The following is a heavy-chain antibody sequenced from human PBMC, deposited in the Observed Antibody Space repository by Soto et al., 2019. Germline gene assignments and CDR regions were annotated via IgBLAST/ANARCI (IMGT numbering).Heavy chain of an antibody. Sequence: SETLSLTCTVSGGSISSSSYYWGWIRQPPGKGLEWIGSIYYSGSTYYNPSLKSRVTISVDTSKNQFSLKLSSVTAADTAVYYCARQYGSGSYYRDYYYYGMDVWGKGTTVTVSS. D-gene: IGHD3-10*01. V-gene: IGHV4-39*01. CDR2: IYYSGST. CDR1: GGSISSSSYY. CDR3: ARQYGSGSYYRDYYYYGMDV. J-gene: IGHJ6*04.